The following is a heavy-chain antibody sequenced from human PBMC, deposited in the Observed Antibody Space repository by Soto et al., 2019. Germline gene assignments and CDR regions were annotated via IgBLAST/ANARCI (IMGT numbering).Heavy chain of an antibody. CDR2: ISYDGSNK. D-gene: IGHD6-13*01. V-gene: IGHV3-30*18. CDR1: GFTFSSYG. Sequence: GGSLRLSCAASGFTFSSYGMHWVRQAPGKGLKWVAVISYDGSNKYYADSVKGRFTISGDNSKNTLYLQMNSLRAEDTAVYYCAKDGEQPAPSYYSGMDALGQGTTLTVSS. CDR3: AKDGEQPAPSYYSGMDA. J-gene: IGHJ6*02.